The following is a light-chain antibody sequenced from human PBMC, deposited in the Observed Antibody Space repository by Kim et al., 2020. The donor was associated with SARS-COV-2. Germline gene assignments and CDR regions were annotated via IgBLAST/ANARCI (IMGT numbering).Light chain of an antibody. J-gene: IGKJ1*01. CDR2: GAS. CDR1: QSVSSNY. CDR3: QQYDRSPWT. Sequence: DIVLTQSPGILSLSPGERATLSCRASQSVSSNYLAWYQQKPGQAPRLLIYGASSRATGIPDRFGGSGSGTDFTLTISRLEPEDFAVYYCQQYDRSPWTFGQGTKVDIK. V-gene: IGKV3-20*01.